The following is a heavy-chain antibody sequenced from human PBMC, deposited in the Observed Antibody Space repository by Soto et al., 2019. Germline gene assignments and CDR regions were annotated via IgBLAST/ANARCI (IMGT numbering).Heavy chain of an antibody. Sequence: QVQLQESGPGLVKPSQTLSLTCTVSGGSISSGGYYWSWIRQHPGKGLEWIGYIYYSGSTYYNPSRKSRVIISADTPKNQSSLKLSSVAAADTAVYYCAREFYGDYALDYWGQGTLVTVSS. CDR3: AREFYGDYALDY. CDR2: IYYSGST. CDR1: GGSISSGGYY. J-gene: IGHJ4*02. D-gene: IGHD4-17*01. V-gene: IGHV4-31*03.